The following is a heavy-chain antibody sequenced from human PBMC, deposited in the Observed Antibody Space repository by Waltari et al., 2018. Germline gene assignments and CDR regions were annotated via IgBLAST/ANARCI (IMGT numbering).Heavy chain of an antibody. CDR2: ISGNGGST. CDR1: GFTFSRYA. CDR3: AKEQTYGSGSYSCDY. D-gene: IGHD3-10*01. Sequence: EVQLLESGGGLVQPGGSLRLSCAASGFTFSRYAMSWVRQASGKGVEWVSDISGNGGSTYYADSVKGRFTIARDNSKNTLYLQMNSLRAEDTAVYYCAKEQTYGSGSYSCDYWGQGTLVTVSS. V-gene: IGHV3-23*01. J-gene: IGHJ4*02.